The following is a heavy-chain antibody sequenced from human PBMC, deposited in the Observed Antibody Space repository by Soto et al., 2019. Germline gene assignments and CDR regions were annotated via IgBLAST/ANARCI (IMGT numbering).Heavy chain of an antibody. CDR1: GFTFSSYW. V-gene: IGHV3-7*03. CDR3: ARDRKYGAIRGYSYNYRMDV. D-gene: IGHD3-10*01. CDR2: IKQDGREK. J-gene: IGHJ6*02. Sequence: GGSLRLSCAASGFTFSSYWMSWGRQAPGKGLEWVANIKQDGREKYYVDSVKGRFTVSRDNAKNSLYLQMNSLRAEDTAVYYCARDRKYGAIRGYSYNYRMDVWGQGTTVTVYS.